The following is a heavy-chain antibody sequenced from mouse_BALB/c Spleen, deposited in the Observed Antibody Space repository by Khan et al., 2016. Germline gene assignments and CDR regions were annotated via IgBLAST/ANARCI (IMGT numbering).Heavy chain of an antibody. Sequence: EVELVESGGGLVKLGGSLKLSCAASGFTFSDYYMYWVRQTPEKRLEWVATIRDGGSYTYYSDSVKGRFTISRDNAKNNLYLQMSSLKSEVTAMYYCARGLNWYFDVWGAGTTVTVSS. V-gene: IGHV5-4*02. CDR3: ARGLNWYFDV. CDR2: IRDGGSYT. J-gene: IGHJ1*01. CDR1: GFTFSDYY.